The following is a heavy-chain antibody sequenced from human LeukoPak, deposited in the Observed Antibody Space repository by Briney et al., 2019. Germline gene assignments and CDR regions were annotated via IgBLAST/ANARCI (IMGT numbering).Heavy chain of an antibody. CDR1: GFTFSDYY. V-gene: IGHV3-11*04. D-gene: IGHD3-22*01. CDR2: ISSSGSTI. Sequence: PGGSLRLSCAASGFTFSDYYMSWIRQAPGKGLEWDSYISSSGSTIYYADSVKGRFTISRDNAKNSLYLQMNSLRAEDTAVYYCAREYYDSIWELDYFDYWGQGTLVTVSS. CDR3: AREYYDSIWELDYFDY. J-gene: IGHJ4*02.